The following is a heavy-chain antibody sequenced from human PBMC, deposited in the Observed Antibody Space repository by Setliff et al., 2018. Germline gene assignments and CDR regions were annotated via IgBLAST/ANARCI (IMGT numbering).Heavy chain of an antibody. Sequence: GGSLRLSCAASGFTFSNYRMHWVRQAPGKGLEWVAVIWDDGGNKYHADSVKGRVTISRDNSKNTVYLQLNSLRAEDAAVYYCAKTYIVATVWGDKAFDYWGQGTLVTVSS. D-gene: IGHD3-16*01. CDR2: IWDDGGNK. CDR1: GFTFSNYR. J-gene: IGHJ4*02. CDR3: AKTYIVATVWGDKAFDY. V-gene: IGHV3-33*06.